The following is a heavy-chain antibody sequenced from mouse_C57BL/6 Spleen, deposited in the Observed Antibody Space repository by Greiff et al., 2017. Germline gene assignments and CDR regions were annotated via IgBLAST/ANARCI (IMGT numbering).Heavy chain of an antibody. CDR1: GYAFTNYL. CDR2: INPGSGGT. CDR3: ARSPLPYYGSSLAWFAY. Sequence: QVQLQQSGAELVRPGTSVKVSCKASGYAFTNYLIEWVKQRPGQGLEWIGVINPGSGGTNYNEKFQGKATLTADKSSSTAYMQLSSLTSEDSAVYFCARSPLPYYGSSLAWFAYWGQGTLVTVSA. V-gene: IGHV1-54*01. J-gene: IGHJ3*01. D-gene: IGHD1-1*01.